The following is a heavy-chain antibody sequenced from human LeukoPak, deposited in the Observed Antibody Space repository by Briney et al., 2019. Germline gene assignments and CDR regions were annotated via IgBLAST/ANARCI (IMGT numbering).Heavy chain of an antibody. CDR3: ERGGRYCSSTSCYT. CDR2: MNPNSGNT. D-gene: IGHD2-2*02. CDR1: GYTFTSYD. J-gene: IGHJ4*02. Sequence: ASVKVSCKASGYTFTSYDINWVRQATGQGLEWMGWMNPNSGNTGYAQKFQGRVTITRNTSISTAYMELSSLRSEDTAVYYCERGGRYCSSTSCYTWGQGTLVTVSS. V-gene: IGHV1-8*03.